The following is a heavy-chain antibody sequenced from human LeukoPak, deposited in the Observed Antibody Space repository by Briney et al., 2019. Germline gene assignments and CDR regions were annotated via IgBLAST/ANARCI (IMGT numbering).Heavy chain of an antibody. J-gene: IGHJ6*02. Sequence: ASVKVSCKASGYTFTSYGISWVRQAPGQGLEWMGWISAYNGNTNYAQKLQGRVTMTTDTSTSTAYMELRSLRSDDTAVYYCARDPGYGATYYYYYYGMDVWGQGTTVTVS. V-gene: IGHV1-18*01. CDR1: GYTFTSYG. D-gene: IGHD1-26*01. CDR2: ISAYNGNT. CDR3: ARDPGYGATYYYYYYGMDV.